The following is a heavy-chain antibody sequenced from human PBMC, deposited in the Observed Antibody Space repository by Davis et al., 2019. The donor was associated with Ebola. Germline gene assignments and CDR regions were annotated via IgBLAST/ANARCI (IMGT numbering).Heavy chain of an antibody. Sequence: GESLKISCSASGFTFSSYAMHWVRQAPGKGLEYVSAISSNGGSTYYADSVKGRFTISRDNSKNTVYLQMNSLRPEDTAVYFCAKDAATVVVLAALDSWGQGTLVTVSS. D-gene: IGHD2-15*01. CDR1: GFTFSSYA. CDR3: AKDAATVVVLAALDS. J-gene: IGHJ4*02. V-gene: IGHV3-64*04. CDR2: ISSNGGST.